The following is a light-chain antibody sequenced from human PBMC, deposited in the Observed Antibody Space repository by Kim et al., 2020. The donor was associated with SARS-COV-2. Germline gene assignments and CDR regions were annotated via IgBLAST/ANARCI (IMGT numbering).Light chain of an antibody. J-gene: IGKJ2*01. V-gene: IGKV1-12*01. CDR2: AAS. Sequence: DIQMTQSPSSVSASVGDKVTITCRASQGIGSWLAWYQQKPGKAPKLLIYAASTLQSGVPSRFSGSRSATDFTLTISSLQPEDFASYYCQQTNTFPYTFGQGTKLEI. CDR3: QQTNTFPYT. CDR1: QGIGSW.